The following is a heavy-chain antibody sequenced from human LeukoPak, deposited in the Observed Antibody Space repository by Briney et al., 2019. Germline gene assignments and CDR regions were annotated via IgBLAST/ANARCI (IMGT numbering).Heavy chain of an antibody. CDR3: ARDSELLEWLPDSGL. V-gene: IGHV3-21*05. D-gene: IGHD3-3*01. CDR1: GFTFSSYS. Sequence: GGSLRLSCAASGFTFSSYSMRWVRQAPGKGLEWVSYISSSNSYIYYADSVKGRFTVSGDNAKNSVYLQMNSLRAEDTAVYYCARDSELLEWLPDSGLWGQVTLVTVSS. CDR2: ISSSNSYI. J-gene: IGHJ4*02.